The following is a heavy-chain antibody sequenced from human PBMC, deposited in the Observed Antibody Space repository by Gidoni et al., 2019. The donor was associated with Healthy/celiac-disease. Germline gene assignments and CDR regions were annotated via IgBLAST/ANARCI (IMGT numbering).Heavy chain of an antibody. J-gene: IGHJ6*02. CDR1: GYSFTSYW. CDR3: ARQIVVVPAAIGDYYYYYGMDV. V-gene: IGHV5-51*01. CDR2: IYPGDSDT. D-gene: IGHD2-2*01. Sequence: EVQLVQSGAEVKKPGESLKISCKGSGYSFTSYWIGWVRQMPGKGLEWRGIIYPGDSDTRYSPSFQGQVTISADKSISTAYLQWSSLKASDTAMYYCARQIVVVPAAIGDYYYYYGMDVWGQGTTVTVSS.